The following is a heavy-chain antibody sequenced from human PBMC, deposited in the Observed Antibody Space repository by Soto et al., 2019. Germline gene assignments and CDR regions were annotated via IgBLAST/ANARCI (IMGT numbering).Heavy chain of an antibody. CDR3: ATYYTVTLYYYYGMDV. J-gene: IGHJ6*02. D-gene: IGHD4-4*01. V-gene: IGHV1-2*02. CDR1: GYTFTGYY. CDR2: INPNSGGT. Sequence: GASVKVSCKASGYTFTGYYMHCVRQAPGQGLEWMGWINPNSGGTNYAQKFQGRVTMTRDTSISTAYMELSRLRSDDTAVYYCATYYTVTLYYYYGMDVWGQGTTVTVS.